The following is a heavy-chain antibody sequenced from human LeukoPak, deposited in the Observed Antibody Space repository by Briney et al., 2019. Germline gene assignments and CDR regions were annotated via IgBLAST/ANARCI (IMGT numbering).Heavy chain of an antibody. CDR2: ISAYNGNT. D-gene: IGHD1-7*01. CDR3: ARGELELPSYYGMDV. V-gene: IGHV1-18*01. J-gene: IGHJ6*02. Sequence: ASVKVSCKDSGYTFTSYGISWVRQAPGQGLEWMGWISAYNGNTNYAQKLQGRVTMTTDTSTSTAYMELRSLRSDDTAVYYCARGELELPSYYGMDVWGQGTTVTVSS. CDR1: GYTFTSYG.